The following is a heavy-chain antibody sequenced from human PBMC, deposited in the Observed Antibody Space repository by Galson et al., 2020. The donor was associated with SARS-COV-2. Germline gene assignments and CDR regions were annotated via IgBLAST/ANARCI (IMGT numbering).Heavy chain of an antibody. CDR1: GFTFSSYG. V-gene: IGHV3-30*18. D-gene: IGHD4-17*01. J-gene: IGHJ6*02. CDR2: ISYDGSNK. CDR3: AKDLSVTTHGYYGMDV. Sequence: GESLKISCAASGFTFSSYGMHWVRQAPGKGLEWVAVISYDGSNKYYADSVKGRFTISRDNSKNTLYLQMNSLRAEDTAVYYCAKDLSVTTHGYYGMDVWGQGTTVTVSS.